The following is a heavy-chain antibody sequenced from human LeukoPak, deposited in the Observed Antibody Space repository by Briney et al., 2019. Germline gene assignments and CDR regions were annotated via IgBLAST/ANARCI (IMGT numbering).Heavy chain of an antibody. CDR3: ARSGSRYFDGTSN. Sequence: GGSLRLSCAASGFTVSNNYMSWVRQAPGKGLEWVSIIYSGGSTYYADSVEGRFTISRDKSKNTLYLQMSTLRAEDTAVYYCARSGSRYFDGTSNWGQGTLVTVSS. CDR1: GFTVSNNY. J-gene: IGHJ1*01. V-gene: IGHV3-53*01. CDR2: IYSGGST. D-gene: IGHD3-9*01.